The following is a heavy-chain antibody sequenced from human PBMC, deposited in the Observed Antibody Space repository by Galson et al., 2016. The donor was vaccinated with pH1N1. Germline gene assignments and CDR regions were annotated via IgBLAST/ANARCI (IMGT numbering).Heavy chain of an antibody. CDR3: ARGHPLGSISGWV. J-gene: IGHJ4*02. V-gene: IGHV1-8*03. Sequence: SVKVSCKASGYTFNNYDISWVRQTPGQGLEWMGWMNPNTGGTDSAQKFQGRVTLTRNTSEGTAFMELSNLRSDDTAVYYCARGHPLGSISGWVWGQGSLVTVSS. CDR2: MNPNTGGT. D-gene: IGHD6-19*01. CDR1: GYTFNNYD.